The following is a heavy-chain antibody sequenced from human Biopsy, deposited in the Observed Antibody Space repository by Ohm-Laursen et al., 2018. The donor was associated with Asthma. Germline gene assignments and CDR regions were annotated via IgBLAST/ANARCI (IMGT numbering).Heavy chain of an antibody. V-gene: IGHV3-53*01. J-gene: IGHJ4*02. CDR1: GFAVSRDH. D-gene: IGHD6-13*01. CDR3: ARGDSSSWSHYYFDY. CDR2: IYSGETS. Sequence: SLRLSCAASGFAVSRDHMFWVRQAPGKGLEWVSVIYSGETSHTADSVRGRFTISRDYSKNTLYLQMHSLRAEDTAVYYCARGDSSSWSHYYFDYWGQGTLVTVSS.